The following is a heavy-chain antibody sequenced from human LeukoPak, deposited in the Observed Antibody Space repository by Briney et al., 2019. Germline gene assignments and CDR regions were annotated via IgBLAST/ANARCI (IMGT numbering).Heavy chain of an antibody. V-gene: IGHV1-2*02. CDR2: INPNSGGT. CDR1: GYTFTGYY. J-gene: IGHJ6*02. D-gene: IGHD3-22*01. CDR3: ARAWYYYDSSGYYYYYGMDV. Sequence: ASVKVSCKASGYTFTGYYMHWVRQAPGQGLEWMGWINPNSGGTNYAQKFQGRVTMTRDTSISTAYMELSRLRSDGTAVYYCARAWYYYDSSGYYYYYGMDVWGQGTTVTVSS.